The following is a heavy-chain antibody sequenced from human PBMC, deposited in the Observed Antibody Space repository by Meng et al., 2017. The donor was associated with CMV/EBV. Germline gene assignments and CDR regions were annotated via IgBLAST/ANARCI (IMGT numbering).Heavy chain of an antibody. CDR1: GITFSSYA. V-gene: IGHV3-23*01. CDR2: ISGSGGST. J-gene: IGHJ4*02. CDR3: ARDRYYGDYCDY. Sequence: LLGSGRVGCLPGGALGLSCADSGITFSSYAMRWVRQAPGKGLEWVSAISGSGGSTYYADSVKGRFTISRDNAKNSLYLQMNSLRAEDTAVYYCARDRYYGDYCDYWGQGTLVTVSS. D-gene: IGHD4-17*01.